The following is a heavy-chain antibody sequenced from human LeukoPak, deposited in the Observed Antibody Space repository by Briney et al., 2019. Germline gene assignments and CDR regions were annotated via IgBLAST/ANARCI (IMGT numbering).Heavy chain of an antibody. D-gene: IGHD1-20*01. CDR3: ARQYNWNADGDAFDI. CDR2: IYPGSSET. J-gene: IGHJ3*02. V-gene: IGHV5-51*01. Sequence: GESLKISCKGSGYIFITHWIGWVRQMPGKGLEWMGIIYPGSSETTYSPSFQGQVTISADKSISTAYLQWSSLKASDSAMYYCARQYNWNADGDAFDIWGQGTMVTVSS. CDR1: GYIFITHW.